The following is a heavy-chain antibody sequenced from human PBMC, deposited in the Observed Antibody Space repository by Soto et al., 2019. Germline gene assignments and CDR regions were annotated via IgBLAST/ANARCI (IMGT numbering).Heavy chain of an antibody. D-gene: IGHD3-22*01. V-gene: IGHV1-69*13. CDR1: GGTFSSYA. Sequence: AASVKVSCKASGGTFSSYAISWVRQAPGQGLEWMGGIIPIFGTANYAQKFQGRVTITADESTSTAYMELSSLRSEDTAVYYCAREGGSYYYDSSGYYYVHYYGMDVWGQGTTVTVSS. CDR2: IIPIFGTA. J-gene: IGHJ6*02. CDR3: AREGGSYYYDSSGYYYVHYYGMDV.